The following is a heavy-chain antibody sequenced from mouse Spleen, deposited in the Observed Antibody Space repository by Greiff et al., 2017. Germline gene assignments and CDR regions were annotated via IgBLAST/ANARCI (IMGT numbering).Heavy chain of an antibody. CDR2: INSNGGST. V-gene: IGHV5-6-3*01. CDR3: ARGLRLYAMDY. Sequence: EVQLVESGGGLVQPGGSLKLSCAASGFTFSSYGMSWVRQTPDKRLELVATINSNGGSTYYPDSVKGRFTISRDNAKNTLYLQMSSLKSEDTAMYYCARGLRLYAMDYWGQGTSVTVSS. D-gene: IGHD1-2*01. CDR1: GFTFSSYG. J-gene: IGHJ4*01.